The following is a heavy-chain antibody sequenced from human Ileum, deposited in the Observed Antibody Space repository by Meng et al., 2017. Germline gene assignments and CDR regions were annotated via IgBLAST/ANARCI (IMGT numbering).Heavy chain of an antibody. V-gene: IGHV4-30-4*01. CDR1: GGSISSGDYY. J-gene: IGHJ5*02. CDR2: IFATGPP. D-gene: IGHD2-2*03. Sequence: VQPQESGPGLVKSPQTLSLTCTASGGSISSGDYYWSWIRQPPGKGLEWIGYIFATGPPYYSPPLRSRLSISMDTSKNQFSLRLTSVTAADTAVYYCAASLDGSRFDPWGQGTLVTVSS. CDR3: AASLDGSRFDP.